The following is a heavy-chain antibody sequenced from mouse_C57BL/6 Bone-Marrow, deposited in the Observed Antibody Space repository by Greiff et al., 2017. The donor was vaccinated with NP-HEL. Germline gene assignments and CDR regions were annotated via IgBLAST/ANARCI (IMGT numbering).Heavy chain of an antibody. Sequence: EVQLQQSGAELVRPGASVKLSCTASGFNIKDDYMHWVKQRPEQGLEWIGWIDPENGDTEYASKFQGKATITADTSSNTAYLQLSSLTSEDTAVYYCTTYDGYPGLAYWGQGTLVTVSA. J-gene: IGHJ3*01. V-gene: IGHV14-4*01. CDR3: TTYDGYPGLAY. CDR2: IDPENGDT. CDR1: GFNIKDDY. D-gene: IGHD2-3*01.